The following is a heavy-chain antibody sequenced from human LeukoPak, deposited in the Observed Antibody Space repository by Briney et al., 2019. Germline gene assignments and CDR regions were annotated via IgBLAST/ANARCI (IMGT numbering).Heavy chain of an antibody. J-gene: IGHJ4*02. CDR2: ISSNSGYI. CDR1: GFTFSSYS. CDR3: ARQVTAAGTDY. V-gene: IGHV3-21*01. Sequence: GGSLRLSCAASGFTFSSYSMNWVRQAPGKGLDLVSSISSNSGYIYYEDSMKGRFTISRDNAKNSLYLQMDSLRAEDTAVYYCARQVTAAGTDYWGQGTLVTVSS. D-gene: IGHD6-13*01.